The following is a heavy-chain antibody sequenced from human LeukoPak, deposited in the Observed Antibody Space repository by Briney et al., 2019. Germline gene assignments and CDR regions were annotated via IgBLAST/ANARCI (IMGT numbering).Heavy chain of an antibody. D-gene: IGHD2-2*01. CDR1: GGSFSGYY. CDR3: ARGLLGVVDY. CDR2: INQSGST. V-gene: IGHV4-34*01. Sequence: SETLSLTCAVYGGSFSGYYWSWIRQPPGKGLEWIGEINQSGSTNYNPSLKSRVTISVDTSKNQFSLKLSSVTAADAAVYYCARGLLGVVDYWGQGTLVTVSS. J-gene: IGHJ4*02.